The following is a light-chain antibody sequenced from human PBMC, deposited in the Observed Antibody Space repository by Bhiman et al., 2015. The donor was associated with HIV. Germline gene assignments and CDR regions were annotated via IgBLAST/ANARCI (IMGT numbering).Light chain of an antibody. CDR2: QDN. J-gene: IGLJ1*01. CDR1: KLGDQY. CDR3: QLWDNSSDHPLV. V-gene: IGLV3-1*01. Sequence: SYELTQPPSVSVSPGQTASIVCSGDKLGDQYVSWYHQRPGQSPVLVIYQDNRRPSGIPERFSGSNSGNTATLTISRVEAGDEADYYCQLWDNSSDHPLVFGTGTKVTVL.